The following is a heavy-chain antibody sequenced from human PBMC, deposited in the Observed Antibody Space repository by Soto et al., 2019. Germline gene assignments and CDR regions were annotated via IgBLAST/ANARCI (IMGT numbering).Heavy chain of an antibody. CDR3: ANRPGDGDY. CDR2: ISYDGSNK. D-gene: IGHD2-21*01. Sequence: GGSLRLSCAASGFTFSSYGMHWVRQAPGKGLEWVAVISYDGSNKYYADSVKGRFTISRDNSKNTLYLQMNSLRAEGTAVYYCANRPGDGDYWRQGAMVTVSS. V-gene: IGHV3-30*18. CDR1: GFTFSSYG. J-gene: IGHJ4*02.